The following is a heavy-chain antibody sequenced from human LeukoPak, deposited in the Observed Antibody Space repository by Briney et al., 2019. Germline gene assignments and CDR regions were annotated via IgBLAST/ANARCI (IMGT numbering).Heavy chain of an antibody. V-gene: IGHV3-23*01. Sequence: GGSLRLSCAASGSTFSTYAMSWVRQAPGKGLEWVSGISDSGGTTYYADSVKGRFTISRDNSKNTLYLQMNSLRAEDTAVYYCVKHSYRVDSFTDYWGQGTLVTVSS. D-gene: IGHD5-12*01. J-gene: IGHJ4*02. CDR3: VKHSYRVDSFTDY. CDR1: GSTFSTYA. CDR2: ISDSGGTT.